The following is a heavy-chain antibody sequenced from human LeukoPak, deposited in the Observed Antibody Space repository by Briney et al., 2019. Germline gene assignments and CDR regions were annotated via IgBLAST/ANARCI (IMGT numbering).Heavy chain of an antibody. D-gene: IGHD3-22*01. Sequence: SQTLSLTCAVSGGSISSGGYSWSWIRQPPGKGLEWIGYIYHSGSTYYNPSLKSRVTISVDRSKNQFSLKLGSVTAADTAVYYCARGGPDYYDSSGYHTYYFDYWGQGTLVTVSS. V-gene: IGHV4-30-2*01. CDR2: IYHSGST. CDR1: GGSISSGGYS. CDR3: ARGGPDYYDSSGYHTYYFDY. J-gene: IGHJ4*02.